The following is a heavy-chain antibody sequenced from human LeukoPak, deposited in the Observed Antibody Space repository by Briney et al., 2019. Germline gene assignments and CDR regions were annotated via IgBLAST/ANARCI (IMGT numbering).Heavy chain of an antibody. CDR1: GFTFSSYA. CDR2: ISGSGGST. V-gene: IGHV3-23*01. J-gene: IGHJ4*02. D-gene: IGHD2-2*01. Sequence: GGSLRLSCAAYGFTFSSYAMSWVRQAPGKGLGWVSAISGSGGSTYYAHSVKGRFTISRDNSKNTLYLQMNSLRAEDTAVYYGAKGGARICSSTSCYYYWGQGTLVTVSS. CDR3: AKGGARICSSTSCYYY.